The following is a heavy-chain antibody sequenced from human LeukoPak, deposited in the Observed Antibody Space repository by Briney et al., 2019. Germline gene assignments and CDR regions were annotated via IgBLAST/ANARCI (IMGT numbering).Heavy chain of an antibody. Sequence: SETLSLTCAVYGGSFSGYYWSWIRQPPGKGLEWIGEINHSGSTNYNPSLKSRVTISVDTSKNQFSLKLSSVTAADTAVYYCASTYSSPFVKYNWFDPWGQGTLVTVSS. CDR1: GGSFSGYY. D-gene: IGHD6-6*01. V-gene: IGHV4-34*01. CDR3: ASTYSSPFVKYNWFDP. CDR2: INHSGST. J-gene: IGHJ5*02.